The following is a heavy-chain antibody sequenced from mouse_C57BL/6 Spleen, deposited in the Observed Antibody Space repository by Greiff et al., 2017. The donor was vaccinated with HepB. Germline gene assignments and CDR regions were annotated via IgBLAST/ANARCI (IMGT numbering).Heavy chain of an antibody. J-gene: IGHJ3*01. CDR1: GFTFSDYG. Sequence: VQLKESGGGLVKPGGSLKLSCAASGFTFSDYGMHWVRQAPEKGLEWVAYISSGSSTIYYADTVKGRFTISRDNAKNTRFLQMTSLRSEDTAMYYCARRDYYGSSFAYWGQGTLVTVSA. CDR3: ARRDYYGSSFAY. D-gene: IGHD1-1*01. CDR2: ISSGSSTI. V-gene: IGHV5-17*01.